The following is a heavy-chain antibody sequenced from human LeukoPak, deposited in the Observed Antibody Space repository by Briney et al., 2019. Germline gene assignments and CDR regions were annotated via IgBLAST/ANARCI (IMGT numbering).Heavy chain of an antibody. CDR3: ARVQAGYSYGFDA. Sequence: SETLSLTCTVSGGSISSYYWSWIRQPPGKGLEWIGYIYYSGSTNYNPSLKSRVTISVDTSKNQFSLKLSSVTAADTAVYYCARVQAGYSYGFDAWGQGTLVTVSS. D-gene: IGHD5-18*01. V-gene: IGHV4-59*01. CDR2: IYYSGST. J-gene: IGHJ5*02. CDR1: GGSISSYY.